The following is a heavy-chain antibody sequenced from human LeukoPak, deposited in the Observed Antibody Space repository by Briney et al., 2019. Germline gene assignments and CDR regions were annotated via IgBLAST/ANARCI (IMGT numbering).Heavy chain of an antibody. Sequence: GGSLTLSCTGTGFNFNMFAINWVRQAPGQGLEWVSGLSRGGSTTNYADSVKGRFTVSRDRSTNTVFLQMNSLRPEDTALYYCAKEQRIRHCSEGVCTDEYYFDYWGQGTLVTVSS. D-gene: IGHD2-8*01. CDR1: GFNFNMFA. CDR2: LSRGGSTT. CDR3: AKEQRIRHCSEGVCTDEYYFDY. V-gene: IGHV3-23*01. J-gene: IGHJ4*02.